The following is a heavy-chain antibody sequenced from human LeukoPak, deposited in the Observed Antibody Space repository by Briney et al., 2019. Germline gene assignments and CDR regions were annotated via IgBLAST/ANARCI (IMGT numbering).Heavy chain of an antibody. CDR2: IYYSGRT. CDR1: GGSISSGGYY. J-gene: IGHJ6*02. CDR3: ARGPSSFGGVIVAPYYYGMDV. Sequence: PSQTLSLTCTVSGGSISSGGYYWSWIRQHPGKGLEWIGYIYYSGRTYYNPSLKSRVTISVDTSKNQFSLKLSSVTAADTAVYYCARGPSSFGGVIVAPYYYGMDVWGQGTTVTVSS. D-gene: IGHD3-16*02. V-gene: IGHV4-31*03.